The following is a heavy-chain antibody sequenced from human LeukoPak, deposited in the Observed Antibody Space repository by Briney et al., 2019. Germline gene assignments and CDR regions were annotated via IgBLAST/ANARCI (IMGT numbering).Heavy chain of an antibody. CDR1: GFTFSSYA. CDR3: AMATVTTGDY. CDR2: ISGSGGST. D-gene: IGHD4-17*01. Sequence: GGPLRLSCAASGFTFSSYAMSWVRQAPGKGLEWVSTISGSGGSTYYADSVKGRFTISRDNSKNTLYLQMNSLRAEDTAVYYCAMATVTTGDYWGQGTLVTVSS. J-gene: IGHJ4*02. V-gene: IGHV3-23*01.